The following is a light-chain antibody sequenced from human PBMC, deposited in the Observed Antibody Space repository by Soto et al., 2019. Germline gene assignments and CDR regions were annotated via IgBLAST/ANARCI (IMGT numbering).Light chain of an antibody. CDR2: DTS. V-gene: IGKV3-11*01. J-gene: IGKJ4*01. CDR3: QQRVNWPPLS. Sequence: DIVLTQSPAILSLSPGERATLSCRASQSVANSLAWYQQRPGQAPRLLIFDTSRMATGTPARFSGIGTGTEFSLTIISLDPEDFAVYYCQQRVNWPPLSFGGGTRVEIK. CDR1: QSVANS.